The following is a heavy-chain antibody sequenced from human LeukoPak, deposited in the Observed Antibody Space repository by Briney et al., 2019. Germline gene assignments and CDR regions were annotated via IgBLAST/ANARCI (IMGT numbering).Heavy chain of an antibody. CDR3: AREVGYQYYDFWSGPRLDY. CDR1: GYTFTGYY. Sequence: ASVKVSCKASGYTFTGYYMHWGRQAPGQGLGWMGWINPNSGGTNYAQTFPGRVTMTRDTSISTAYMEMSRLRSDDTAVYYRAREVGYQYYDFWSGPRLDYWGQGALVTVSS. J-gene: IGHJ4*02. V-gene: IGHV1-2*02. CDR2: INPNSGGT. D-gene: IGHD3-3*01.